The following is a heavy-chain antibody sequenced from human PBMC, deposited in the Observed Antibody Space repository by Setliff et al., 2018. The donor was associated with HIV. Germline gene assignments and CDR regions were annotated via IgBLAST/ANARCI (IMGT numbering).Heavy chain of an antibody. Sequence: ASVKVSCKASGYAFGTSGLSWVRQAPGQGLEWMGWINPNSGGTNSAQKFQGRVTMTSDTSISTAYMELSRLRSDDTAVYYCARDRYHYGSSGYVRYFDSWGQGTLVTVSS. J-gene: IGHJ4*02. CDR1: GYAFGTSG. D-gene: IGHD3-22*01. CDR2: INPNSGGT. V-gene: IGHV1-2*02. CDR3: ARDRYHYGSSGYVRYFDS.